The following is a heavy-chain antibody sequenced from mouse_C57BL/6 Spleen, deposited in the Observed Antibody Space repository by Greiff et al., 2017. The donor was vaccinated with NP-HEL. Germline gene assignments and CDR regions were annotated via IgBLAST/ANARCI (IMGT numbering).Heavy chain of an antibody. CDR1: GFSLSTSGMG. J-gene: IGHJ4*01. CDR2: IYWDDDK. CDR3: ARRRETGYYAMDY. D-gene: IGHD4-1*01. Sequence: QVTLKESGPGILQSSQTLSLTCSFSGFSLSTSGMGVSWIRQPSGKGLEWLAHIYWDDDKRYNPSLKSRLTISKDTSRNQVFLKITSVDTADTATYYCARRRETGYYAMDYWGQGTSVTVSS. V-gene: IGHV8-12*01.